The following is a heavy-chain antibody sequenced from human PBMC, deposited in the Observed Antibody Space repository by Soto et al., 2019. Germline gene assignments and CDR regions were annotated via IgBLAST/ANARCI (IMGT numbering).Heavy chain of an antibody. V-gene: IGHV3-23*01. CDR2: ISGSGGST. J-gene: IGHJ4*02. Sequence: PGGSLRLSCAASGFTFSSYAMSWVRQAPGKGLEWVSAISGSGGSTYYADSVKGRFTISRDNSKNTLYLQMNSLRAEDTAVYYCAKAQRLRPFVRYFDYWGQGTLVTVSS. D-gene: IGHD4-17*01. CDR3: AKAQRLRPFVRYFDY. CDR1: GFTFSSYA.